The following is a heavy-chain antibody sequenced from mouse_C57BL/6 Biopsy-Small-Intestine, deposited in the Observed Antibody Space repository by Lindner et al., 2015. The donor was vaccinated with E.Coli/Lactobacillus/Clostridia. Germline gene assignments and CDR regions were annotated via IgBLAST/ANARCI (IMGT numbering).Heavy chain of an antibody. J-gene: IGHJ3*01. V-gene: IGHV1-55*01. CDR1: GYTFTSFW. CDR2: IYPGHGST. CDR3: AKFDYDEGFAY. D-gene: IGHD2-4*01. Sequence: VQLQESGTDLVKPGASVKMSCKTSGYTFTSFWITWVKQRPGQGLEWIGDIYPGHGSTNYNEKFKSKATLTVDTSSSTAYMQLSGLTSEDSAVYYCAKFDYDEGFAYWGQGTLVTVSA.